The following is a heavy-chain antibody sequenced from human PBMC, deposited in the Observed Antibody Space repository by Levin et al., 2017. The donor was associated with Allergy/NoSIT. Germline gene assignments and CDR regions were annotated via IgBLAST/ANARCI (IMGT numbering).Heavy chain of an antibody. CDR2: ISGSGGST. D-gene: IGHD3-22*01. CDR3: VKGWDFYDATGDYPFAY. V-gene: IGHV3-23*01. CDR1: GFTFSNYA. J-gene: IGHJ4*02. Sequence: PGGSLRLSCAASGFTFSNYAMSWVRQAPGKGPEWISGISGSGGSTSYADSVKGRFTISRDNSKNTLYLQMDGLRAEDTAVYYCVKGWDFYDATGDYPFAYWGQGTLVTVSS.